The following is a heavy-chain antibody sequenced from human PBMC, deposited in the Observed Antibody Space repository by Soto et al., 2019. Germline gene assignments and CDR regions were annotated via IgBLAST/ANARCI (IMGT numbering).Heavy chain of an antibody. CDR1: GFTFSSYA. Sequence: GGSLRLSCAASGFTFSSYAMSWVRQAPGKGLEWVSAISGSGGSTYYADSVKGRFTISRDNSKNTLYPQMNSLRAEDTAVYYCASLVRGTYYYYYGMDVWGQGTTVTVSS. CDR3: ASLVRGTYYYYYGMDV. J-gene: IGHJ6*02. D-gene: IGHD3-10*01. V-gene: IGHV3-23*01. CDR2: ISGSGGST.